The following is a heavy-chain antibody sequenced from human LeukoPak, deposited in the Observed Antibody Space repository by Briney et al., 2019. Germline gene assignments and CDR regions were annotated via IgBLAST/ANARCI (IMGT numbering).Heavy chain of an antibody. CDR2: ISYDGSNK. D-gene: IGHD3-10*02. CDR1: GFTFSSYG. J-gene: IGHJ3*02. V-gene: IGHV3-30*03. Sequence: PGRSLRLSCAASGFTFSSYGMHWVRQAPGKGLEWVAVISYDGSNKYYADSVKGRFTTSRDNSKNTLYLQMNSLRAEDTAVYYCAVSGEDDAFDIWGQGTMVTVSS. CDR3: AVSGEDDAFDI.